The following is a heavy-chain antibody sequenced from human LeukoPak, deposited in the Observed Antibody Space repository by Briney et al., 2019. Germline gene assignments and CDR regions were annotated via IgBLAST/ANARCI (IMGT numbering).Heavy chain of an antibody. V-gene: IGHV1-46*01. CDR1: GYTFTSYA. D-gene: IGHD6-13*01. J-gene: IGHJ5*02. CDR2: INPSGGST. Sequence: GASVKVSCKASGYTFTSYAMHWVRQAPGQGLEWMGIINPSGGSTSYAQKFQGRVTMTRDTSTSTVYMELSSLRSEDTAVYYCAVGAAGTDWFDPWGQGTLVTVSS. CDR3: AVGAAGTDWFDP.